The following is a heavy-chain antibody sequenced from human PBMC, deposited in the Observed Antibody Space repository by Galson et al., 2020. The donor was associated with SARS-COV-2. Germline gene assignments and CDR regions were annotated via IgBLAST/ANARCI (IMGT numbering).Heavy chain of an antibody. CDR2: IYYSGST. D-gene: IGHD2-15*01. J-gene: IGHJ5*02. V-gene: IGHV4-39*01. Sequence: SETLSLTCTVSGGSISSSSYYWGWIRQPPGTGLEWIGSIYYSGSTYYNPSLKSRVTRSVDTSKNQFSLKLSSVTAADTAVYYCARLLDCSGGSCPHNWFDPWGQGTLVTVSS. CDR1: GGSISSSSYY. CDR3: ARLLDCSGGSCPHNWFDP.